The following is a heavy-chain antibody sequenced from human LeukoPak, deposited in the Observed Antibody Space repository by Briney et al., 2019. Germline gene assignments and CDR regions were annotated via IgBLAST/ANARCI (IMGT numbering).Heavy chain of an antibody. CDR3: ARGPNHDLWNGYSYSYYYLEG. D-gene: IGHD3/OR15-3a*01. CDR2: MNPNTGNT. Sequence: AAVKVSCKASGYTFTNYDINWVRQAPGQGLEWRRWMNPNTGNTGYAQKFQGRLTMTRDTSISTAYMELSSLRSEDTAVYYCARGPNHDLWNGYSYSYYYLEGWGKGTTVTVSS. J-gene: IGHJ6*03. CDR1: GYTFTNYD. V-gene: IGHV1-8*01.